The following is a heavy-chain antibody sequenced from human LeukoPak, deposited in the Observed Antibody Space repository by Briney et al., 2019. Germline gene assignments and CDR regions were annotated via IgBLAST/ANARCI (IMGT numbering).Heavy chain of an antibody. CDR1: GYTFTSYG. Sequence: ASVKVSCKASGYTFTSYGISWVRQAPGQGLEWMGWISAYNGNTNYAQKLQGGVTMTTDTSTSTAYMELRSLRSDDTAVYYCARCPRYYYDSSGSYGDWFDPWGQGTLVTVSS. D-gene: IGHD3-22*01. CDR2: ISAYNGNT. V-gene: IGHV1-18*01. CDR3: ARCPRYYYDSSGSYGDWFDP. J-gene: IGHJ5*02.